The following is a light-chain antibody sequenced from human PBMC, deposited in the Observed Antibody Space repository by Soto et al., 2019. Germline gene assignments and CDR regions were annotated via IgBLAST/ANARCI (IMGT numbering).Light chain of an antibody. CDR1: QSVSSSY. V-gene: IGKV3-20*01. CDR3: QQYGSSLSGYT. Sequence: EIVLTQSPGTLSLSPGERATLSCRASQSVSSSYLAWYQQKPGQAPRLLIYGASSRATDIPDRFSGSGSGTDFTLTISRLEPEDFAVYYCQQYGSSLSGYTFGQGTKLEIK. CDR2: GAS. J-gene: IGKJ2*01.